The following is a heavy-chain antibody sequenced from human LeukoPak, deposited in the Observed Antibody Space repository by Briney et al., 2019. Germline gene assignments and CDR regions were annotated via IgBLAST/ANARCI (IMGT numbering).Heavy chain of an antibody. CDR1: GGSIGNYY. J-gene: IGHJ5*02. CDR3: AKAVQPTPNWFDP. V-gene: IGHV4-59*01. Sequence: SETLSLTCTVSGGSIGNYYWSWIRQPPEKGLEWIGHIYYSGSTNYNPSLNRRVTISLDTSKNLFSLKLTSVTAAGTAVYYCAKAVQPTPNWFDPWGQGTLVTVSS. CDR2: IYYSGST.